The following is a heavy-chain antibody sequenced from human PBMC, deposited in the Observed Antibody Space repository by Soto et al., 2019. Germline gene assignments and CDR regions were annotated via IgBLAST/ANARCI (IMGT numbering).Heavy chain of an antibody. D-gene: IGHD3-10*01. CDR1: GGSISSGDYY. CDR2: IYYSGST. CDR3: ARDSLRHPDGSGSPDYYYGMDV. J-gene: IGHJ6*02. V-gene: IGHV4-30-4*01. Sequence: PSETLSLTCTVSGGSISSGDYYWSWIRQPPGKGLEWIGYIYYSGSTYYNPSLKSRVTISVDTSKNQFSLKLSSVTTADTAVYYCARDSLRHPDGSGSPDYYYGMDVWGQGTTVTVSS.